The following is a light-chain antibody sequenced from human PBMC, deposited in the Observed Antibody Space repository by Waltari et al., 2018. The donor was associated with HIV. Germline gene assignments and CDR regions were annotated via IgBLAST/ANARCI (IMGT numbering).Light chain of an antibody. J-gene: IGKJ1*01. CDR2: AAS. Sequence: EIVMTQSPVTLSVSPGQRANLSCRASQTLSGNIAWYQPKPGQAPRLLTFAASTRPTGVPARFSGSGFGTEFTHSISDLQSEDFAIYHCQQYIEWPLTFGQGTKVEVK. V-gene: IGKV3-15*01. CDR3: QQYIEWPLT. CDR1: QTLSGN.